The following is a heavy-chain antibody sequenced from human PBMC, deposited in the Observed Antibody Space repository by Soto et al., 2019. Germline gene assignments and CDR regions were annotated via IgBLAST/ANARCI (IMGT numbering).Heavy chain of an antibody. V-gene: IGHV1-2*04. CDR3: ARAQLGIGGVRAFDI. D-gene: IGHD7-27*01. CDR1: GYTFTGYY. Sequence: ASVKVSCKASGYTFTGYYMHWVRQAPGQGLEWMGWINPNSGGTNYAQKFQGWVTMTRDTSISTAYMELSRLRSDDTAVYYCARAQLGIGGVRAFDIWGQGTMVTVSS. J-gene: IGHJ3*02. CDR2: INPNSGGT.